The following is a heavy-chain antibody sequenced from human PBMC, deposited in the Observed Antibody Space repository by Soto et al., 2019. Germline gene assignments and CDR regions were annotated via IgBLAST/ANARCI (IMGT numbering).Heavy chain of an antibody. D-gene: IGHD1-26*01. J-gene: IGHJ6*02. V-gene: IGHV4-59*01. Sequence: SETMSLTCTVSGGSISSYYGSWIRQPPGKGLEWIGYIYYSGSTNYNPSLKSRVTISVDTSKNQFSLKLSSVTAADTAVYYCARSELVGAELYYYYGMDVWGQGTTVTVSS. CDR3: ARSELVGAELYYYYGMDV. CDR2: IYYSGST. CDR1: GGSISSYY.